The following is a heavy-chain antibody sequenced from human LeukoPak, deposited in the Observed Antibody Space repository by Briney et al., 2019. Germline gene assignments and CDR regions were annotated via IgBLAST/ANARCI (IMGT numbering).Heavy chain of an antibody. D-gene: IGHD2-15*01. CDR1: GFTFSSYW. V-gene: IGHV3-7*01. CDR2: IKQDGSEK. J-gene: IGHJ4*02. CDR3: ARAFGGFTRHTTAYFDY. Sequence: GGSLRLSCAASGFTFSSYWMSWVRQAPGKGLEWVANIKQDGSEKCYVDSVKGRFTISRDNAKNSLYLQMNSLRAEDTAVYYCARAFGGFTRHTTAYFDYWGQGTLVTVSS.